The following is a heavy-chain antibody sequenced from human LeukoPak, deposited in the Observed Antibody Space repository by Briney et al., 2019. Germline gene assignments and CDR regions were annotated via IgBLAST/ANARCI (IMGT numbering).Heavy chain of an antibody. CDR1: GGSISSYH. V-gene: IGHV4-59*01. J-gene: IGHJ3*01. Sequence: SETLSLTCTVSGGSISSYHWNWIRQPPGKGPEWIGYIYFNGYTNYNPSLKSRVTISVDTSKNQFSLNLSSVTAADTAVYYCARDPQDAFDVWGQGTVVTVSS. CDR3: ARDPQDAFDV. CDR2: IYFNGYT.